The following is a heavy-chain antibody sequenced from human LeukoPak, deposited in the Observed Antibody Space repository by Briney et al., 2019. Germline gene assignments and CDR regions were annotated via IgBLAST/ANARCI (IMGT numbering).Heavy chain of an antibody. J-gene: IGHJ3*02. Sequence: GGSLRLSCVASGFTFRKYWLHWVRQAPGKGLEWVSRINPDDESTSYADSVRGRFTISRDNAMNTLYLQMNSLRAEDTAVYYCLTILEATIDAFDIWGQGTMVTVS. CDR2: INPDDEST. D-gene: IGHD1-26*01. V-gene: IGHV3-74*01. CDR3: LTILEATIDAFDI. CDR1: GFTFRKYW.